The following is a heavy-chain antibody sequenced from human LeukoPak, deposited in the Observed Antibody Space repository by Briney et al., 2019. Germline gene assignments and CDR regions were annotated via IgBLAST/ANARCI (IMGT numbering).Heavy chain of an antibody. D-gene: IGHD4-23*01. J-gene: IGHJ4*02. V-gene: IGHV1-24*01. CDR3: ATNLATVVTPAYY. Sequence: GASVNVSCKVSGYTLTELSMHWVRQAPGKGLEWMGGFDPEDGEIIYPQNFQGRVTMTEDTSTDTAYMELSSLRSEDTAVYYCATNLATVVTPAYYWGQGTLVTVSS. CDR2: FDPEDGEI. CDR1: GYTLTELS.